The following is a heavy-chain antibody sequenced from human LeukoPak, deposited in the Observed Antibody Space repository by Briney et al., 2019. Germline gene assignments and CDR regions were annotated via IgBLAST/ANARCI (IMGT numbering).Heavy chain of an antibody. D-gene: IGHD3-10*01. J-gene: IGHJ6*02. CDR1: GFTFSSYE. CDR2: ISSSGSTI. V-gene: IGHV3-48*03. CDR3: ARVLWFGELDV. Sequence: GGSLRLSCEASGFTFSSYEMHWVRQAPGKGLEWVSYISSSGSTIYYADSVKGRFTISRDNAKNSLYLQMNSLRAEDTAVYYCARVLWFGELDVWGQGTTVTVSS.